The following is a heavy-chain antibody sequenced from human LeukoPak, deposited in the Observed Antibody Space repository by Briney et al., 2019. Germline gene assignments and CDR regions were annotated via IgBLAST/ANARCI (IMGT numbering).Heavy chain of an antibody. CDR1: GDSVSSGSSS. V-gene: IGHV6-1*01. CDR3: ARETMAGFVDY. CDR2: TYYRSKWYN. J-gene: IGHJ4*02. Sequence: HSQTLSLTCTISGDSVSSGSSSWTWIRQSPSRGFEWLGRTYYRSKWYNDYAVSVKSRIMISPDTSKNQLSLHLNSVTPEDTALYFCARETMAGFVDYWGQGSMVTVSS. D-gene: IGHD3-10*01.